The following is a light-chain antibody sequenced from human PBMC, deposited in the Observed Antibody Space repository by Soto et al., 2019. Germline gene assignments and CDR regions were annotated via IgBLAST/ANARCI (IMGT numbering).Light chain of an antibody. Sequence: EIVMTQSPATLSVSPGERATLSCRASQSVGSNLAWYQQRPGQAPRLLIYGASTRATGIPARFSGSGSGTEFTLTISSLQSEDFAVYYCQQYNNRPAWAFGQGTKVEIK. CDR1: QSVGSN. V-gene: IGKV3-15*01. CDR2: GAS. J-gene: IGKJ1*01. CDR3: QQYNNRPAWA.